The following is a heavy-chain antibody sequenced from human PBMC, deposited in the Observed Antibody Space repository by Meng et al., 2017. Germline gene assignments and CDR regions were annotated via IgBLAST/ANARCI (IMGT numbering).Heavy chain of an antibody. J-gene: IGHJ6*02. CDR2: IIPIFGTA. CDR1: GGTFSSYA. D-gene: IGHD5-24*01. Sequence: SVKVSCKASGGTFSSYAISWVRQAPGQGLEWMGGIIPIFGTANYAQKFQGRVTITADEYTSTAYMELSSLRSEDTAVYYCARVELERALVGRDGYNYYYYYGMDVWGQGTTVTVSS. CDR3: ARVELERALVGRDGYNYYYYYGMDV. V-gene: IGHV1-69*13.